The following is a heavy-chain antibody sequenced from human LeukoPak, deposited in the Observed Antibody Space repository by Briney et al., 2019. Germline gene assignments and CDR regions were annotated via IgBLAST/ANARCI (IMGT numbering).Heavy chain of an antibody. V-gene: IGHV1-2*02. CDR3: ARAPRYSENLVDP. J-gene: IGHJ5*02. Sequence: ASVKVSCKASGYTFTSYYMHWVRQAPGQGLEWMGWINPSSGGTNYAQKFQGRVTMTRDTSISTAYMELSRLRSDDTAVYYCARAPRYSENLVDPWGQGTLVTVSS. CDR1: GYTFTSYY. D-gene: IGHD1-26*01. CDR2: INPSSGGT.